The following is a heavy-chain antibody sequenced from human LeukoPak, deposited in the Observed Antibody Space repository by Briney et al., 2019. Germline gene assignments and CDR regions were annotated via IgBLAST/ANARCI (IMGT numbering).Heavy chain of an antibody. CDR2: ISWNSGSI. J-gene: IGHJ4*02. CDR3: AKDVNYDSSGSFDY. CDR1: GLTFDDYA. Sequence: QAGGSLRLSCAASGLTFDDYAMHWVRQAPGKGLEWVSGISWNSGSIGYADSVKGRFTISRDNAKNSLYLQMNSLRAEDMALYYCAKDVNYDSSGSFDYWGQGTLVTVSS. D-gene: IGHD3-22*01. V-gene: IGHV3-9*03.